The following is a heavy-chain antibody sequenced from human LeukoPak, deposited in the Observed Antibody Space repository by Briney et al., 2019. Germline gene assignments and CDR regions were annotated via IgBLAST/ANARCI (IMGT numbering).Heavy chain of an antibody. V-gene: IGHV1-69*05. D-gene: IGHD6-13*01. CDR3: ASRSGIAAAGTMDY. J-gene: IGHJ4*02. Sequence: ASVKVSCKASGGTFSSYAISWVRQAPGQGLEWMERIIPIFGTANYAQKFQGRVTITTDESTSTAYMELSSLRSEDTAVYYCASRSGIAAAGTMDYWGQGTLVTVSS. CDR1: GGTFSSYA. CDR2: IIPIFGTA.